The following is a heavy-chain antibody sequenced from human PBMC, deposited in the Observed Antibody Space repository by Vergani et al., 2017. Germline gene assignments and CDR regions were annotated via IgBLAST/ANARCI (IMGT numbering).Heavy chain of an antibody. CDR2: ISSSGSTI. J-gene: IGHJ4*02. D-gene: IGHD5-18*01. Sequence: QVQRVESGGGVVKPGGSLRLSCAASGFTFSDYYMSWIRQAPGKGLEWVSYISSSGSTIYYADSVKGRFTISRDNAKNSLYLQMNSLRAEDTDVYYCAMEGWSGYSTFFDYWGQGTLVTVSS. CDR1: GFTFSDYY. V-gene: IGHV3-11*01. CDR3: AMEGWSGYSTFFDY.